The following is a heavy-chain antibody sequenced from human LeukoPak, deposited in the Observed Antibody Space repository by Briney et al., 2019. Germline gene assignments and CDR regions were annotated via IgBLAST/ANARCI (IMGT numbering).Heavy chain of an antibody. CDR3: AKLPTVTHELFDY. Sequence: GGTLRLSCAASGFTFSSYDMHWVRQARGKGLEWVSTIGTAGDTYYPGSVKGRFTISRENAKNSLYLQMNSLRAGDTAVYYCAKLPTVTHELFDYWGQGTLVTVSS. D-gene: IGHD4-17*01. J-gene: IGHJ4*02. V-gene: IGHV3-13*04. CDR2: IGTAGDT. CDR1: GFTFSSYD.